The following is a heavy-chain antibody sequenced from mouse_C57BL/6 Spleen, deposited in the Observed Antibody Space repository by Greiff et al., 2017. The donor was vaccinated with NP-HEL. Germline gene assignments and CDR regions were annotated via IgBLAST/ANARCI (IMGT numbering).Heavy chain of an antibody. CDR1: GYTFTSYW. Sequence: VQLQQSGTVLARPGASVKMSCKTSGYTFTSYWMHWVKQRPGQGLEWIGAIYPGNSDTSYNQKFKGKAKLTAVTSASTAYMELSSLTNEDSAVYYCTPSGYGEGFDDGGQGTTLTVSS. CDR3: TPSGYGEGFDD. D-gene: IGHD2-14*01. J-gene: IGHJ2*01. CDR2: IYPGNSDT. V-gene: IGHV1-5*01.